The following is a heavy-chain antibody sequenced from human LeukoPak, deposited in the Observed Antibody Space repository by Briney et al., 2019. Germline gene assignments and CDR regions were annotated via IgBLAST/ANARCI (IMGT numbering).Heavy chain of an antibody. D-gene: IGHD2-15*01. CDR2: IYYSGST. Sequence: SETLSLTCTVSGGSISSYYWSWIRRPPGKGLEWIGYIYYSGSTNYNPSLKSRVTISVDTSKNQFSLKLSSVTAADTAVYYCASLVAANYFDYWGQGTLVTVSS. V-gene: IGHV4-59*01. CDR3: ASLVAANYFDY. J-gene: IGHJ4*02. CDR1: GGSISSYY.